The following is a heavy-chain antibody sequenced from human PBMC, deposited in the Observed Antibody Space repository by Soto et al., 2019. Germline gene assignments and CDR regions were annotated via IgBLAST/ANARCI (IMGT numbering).Heavy chain of an antibody. J-gene: IGHJ4*02. D-gene: IGHD1-26*01. Sequence: GESLKISCKGSGYSFTSYWISWVRQIPGKGLEWMGRIDPSDSYPNYSPSFQGHVTISADKSISTAYLQWSSLKASDTAMYYCARHGVVGAPEIVDYWGQGTLVTVSS. CDR3: ARHGVVGAPEIVDY. V-gene: IGHV5-10-1*01. CDR2: IDPSDSYP. CDR1: GYSFTSYW.